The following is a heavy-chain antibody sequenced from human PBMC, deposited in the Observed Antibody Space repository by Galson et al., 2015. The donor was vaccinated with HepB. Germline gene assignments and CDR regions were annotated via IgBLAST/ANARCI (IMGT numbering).Heavy chain of an antibody. D-gene: IGHD4-17*01. J-gene: IGHJ2*01. V-gene: IGHV3-49*03. CDR3: TRVPDDYGVTGYFDR. CDR1: GFTFGDYA. Sequence: SLRLSCAASGFTFGDYAMSWFRQAPGKGLEWVGFIRSKADGGTTEYAASVKGRFSISRDESKSIAYLQMNSLKTEDTAVYYWTRVPDDYGVTGYFDRWGRGTLVTVSS. CDR2: IRSKADGGTT.